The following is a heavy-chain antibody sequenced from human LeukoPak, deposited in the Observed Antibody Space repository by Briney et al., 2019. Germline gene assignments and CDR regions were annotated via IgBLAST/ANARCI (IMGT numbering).Heavy chain of an antibody. CDR1: GGTFSSYA. Sequence: SVKVSCXASGGTFSSYAFSWVRQAPGQGLEWMGGIIPIFGSTNYAQKFQGKVTITADESTSTAYMEVNSLRSEDTAVYFCAEGSSGYNYGPPDYWGQGTLVTVSS. CDR3: AEGSSGYNYGPPDY. J-gene: IGHJ4*02. V-gene: IGHV1-69*13. CDR2: IIPIFGST. D-gene: IGHD3-22*01.